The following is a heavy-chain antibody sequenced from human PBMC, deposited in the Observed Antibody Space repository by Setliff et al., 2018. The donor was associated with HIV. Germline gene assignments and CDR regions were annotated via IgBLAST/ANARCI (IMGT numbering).Heavy chain of an antibody. Sequence: SETLSLTCTVSGGSVSSGGYYWSWIRQHPGKGLECIGYIYYSGSTSYNPSLKSRVTISVDTSKNQFSLKLTSVTAADTAVYYCAVRRYYDSTGYYDYWGQGTLVTVSS. V-gene: IGHV4-31*03. J-gene: IGHJ4*02. CDR3: AVRRYYDSTGYYDY. CDR1: GGSVSSGGYY. CDR2: IYYSGST. D-gene: IGHD3-22*01.